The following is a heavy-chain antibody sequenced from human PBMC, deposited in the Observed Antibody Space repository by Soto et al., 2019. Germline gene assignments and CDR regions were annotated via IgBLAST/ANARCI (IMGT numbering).Heavy chain of an antibody. CDR3: ARHGAVAGPKAYFDY. V-gene: IGHV4-59*08. CDR1: VCSISSYY. D-gene: IGHD6-19*01. CDR2: IYYSGST. J-gene: IGHJ4*02. Sequence: SETLSLTCTVSVCSISSYYWSWIRQPPGKGLEWVGYIYYSGSTNYNPSLKSRVTISVDTSKNQFSLKLSSVTAADTAVYYCARHGAVAGPKAYFDYWGQGTLVTVSS.